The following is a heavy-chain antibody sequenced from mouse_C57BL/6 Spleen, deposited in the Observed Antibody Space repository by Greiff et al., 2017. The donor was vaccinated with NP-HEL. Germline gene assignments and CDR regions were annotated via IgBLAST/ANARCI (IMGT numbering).Heavy chain of an antibody. D-gene: IGHD3-2*02. CDR3: ARRDSSGYGY. Sequence: DVKLQESGGDLVKPGGSLKLSCAASGFTFSSYGMSWVRQTPDKRLEWVATISSGGSYTYYLDSVKGRFTISRDNAKNTLYLQMSSLKSEDTAMYYCARRDSSGYGYWGQGTTLTVSS. V-gene: IGHV5-6*02. CDR2: ISSGGSYT. CDR1: GFTFSSYG. J-gene: IGHJ2*01.